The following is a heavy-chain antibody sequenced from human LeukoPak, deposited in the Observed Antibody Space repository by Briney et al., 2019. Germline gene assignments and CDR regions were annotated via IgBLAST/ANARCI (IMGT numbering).Heavy chain of an antibody. CDR2: INTNTGNP. D-gene: IGHD3/OR15-3a*01. V-gene: IGHV7-4-1*02. CDR1: GYTFTSYA. CDR3: ARVRPPDFQPPHRWFDP. J-gene: IGHJ5*02. Sequence: ASVKVSCKASGYTFTSYAMNWVRQAPGQGLEWMGWINTNTGNPTYAQGFTGRFVFSLDTSVSTAYLQISSLKAEDTAVYYCARVRPPDFQPPHRWFDPWGQGTLVTVSS.